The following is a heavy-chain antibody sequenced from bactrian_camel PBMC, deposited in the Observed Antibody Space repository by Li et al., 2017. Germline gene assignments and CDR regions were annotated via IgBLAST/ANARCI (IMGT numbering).Heavy chain of an antibody. CDR1: GHSVSSDSQFC. Sequence: QLVESGGGSVQAGGSLRLSCVVSGHSVSSDSQFCAGWFRQAPGKEREGVAYHTARTGVAIYDASVRGRFTIYRDSSSSTLYLDMQNLKPEDTATYYCAAIARGRPDCGWQASFDYWGQGTQVTVS. D-gene: IGHD4*01. CDR2: HTARTGVA. J-gene: IGHJ4*01. CDR3: AAIARGRPDCGWQASFDY. V-gene: IGHV3S68*01.